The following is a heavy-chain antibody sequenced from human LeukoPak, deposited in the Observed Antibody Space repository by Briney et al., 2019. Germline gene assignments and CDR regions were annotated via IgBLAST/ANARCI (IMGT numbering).Heavy chain of an antibody. Sequence: GASVKVSCKASGYTFTSYGISWVRQAPGQGLEWMGWISAYNGNTNYAQKLQGRVTMTTDTSTSTAYMELSSLRSEDTAVYHCAGSIAVAGRYIDYWGQGTLVTVSS. CDR3: AGSIAVAGRYIDY. D-gene: IGHD6-19*01. CDR1: GYTFTSYG. V-gene: IGHV1-18*01. J-gene: IGHJ4*02. CDR2: ISAYNGNT.